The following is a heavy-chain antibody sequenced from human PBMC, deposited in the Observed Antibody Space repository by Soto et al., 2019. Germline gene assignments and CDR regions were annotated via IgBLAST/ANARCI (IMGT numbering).Heavy chain of an antibody. CDR2: INPNSGGT. J-gene: IGHJ4*02. CDR3: ARERARGIVDY. D-gene: IGHD3-10*01. V-gene: IGHV1-2*02. Sequence: ASVKVSCKASGYTFTGYYMHWVRQAPGQGLEWMGWINPNSGGTNYAQKFQGMVTMTRDTSISTSYMKMSRLRSDYSAVYYCARERARGIVDYWGQGTLVTVSS. CDR1: GYTFTGYY.